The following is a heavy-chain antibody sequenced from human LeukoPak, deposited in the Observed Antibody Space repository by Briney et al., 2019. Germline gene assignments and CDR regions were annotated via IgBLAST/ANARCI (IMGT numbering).Heavy chain of an antibody. Sequence: SETLSLTCTVSGGSISSSNYYWGWIRQPPGKGLEWIGNIYYSGSTYYNPSLKSRVTISIDTSKNQFSLKLSSVTATDTAVYYCARDPGPYGDYSNWFDPWGQGTLVTVSS. V-gene: IGHV4-39*07. CDR1: GGSISSSNYY. D-gene: IGHD4-17*01. J-gene: IGHJ5*02. CDR3: ARDPGPYGDYSNWFDP. CDR2: IYYSGST.